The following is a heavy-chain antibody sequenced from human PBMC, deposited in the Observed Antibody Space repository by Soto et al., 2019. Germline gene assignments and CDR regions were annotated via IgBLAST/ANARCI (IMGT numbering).Heavy chain of an antibody. CDR1: GFTFSSYS. D-gene: IGHD1-1*01. J-gene: IGHJ4*02. Sequence: GGSMRLSCAASGFTFSSYSMKWVFQAPGKGLEWVSSFSSSRTYIYYADSVKGRFTVSRDNAKNSVYLQMDGLRAEDTAVYYCARDRNAAGSDYWGQGTLVTGSS. CDR3: ARDRNAAGSDY. V-gene: IGHV3-21*04. CDR2: FSSSRTYI.